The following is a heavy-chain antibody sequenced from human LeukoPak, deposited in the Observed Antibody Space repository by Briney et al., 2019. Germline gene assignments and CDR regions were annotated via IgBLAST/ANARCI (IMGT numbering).Heavy chain of an antibody. CDR3: TRVGYIDEGIDY. D-gene: IGHD5-24*01. J-gene: IGHJ4*02. Sequence: GGSLRLSCLASGFPFSSYWMTWLRPAPGKGLEGVANIKQDGSKKSYVDSVKGRFTSSRDNAKNSLYLQMNSLRAEDTAIYYCTRVGYIDEGIDYWGQGTLVTVSS. CDR1: GFPFSSYW. V-gene: IGHV3-7*04. CDR2: IKQDGSKK.